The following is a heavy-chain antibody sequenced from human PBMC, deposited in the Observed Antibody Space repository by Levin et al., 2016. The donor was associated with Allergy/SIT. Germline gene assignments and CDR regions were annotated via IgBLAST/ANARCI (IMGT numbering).Heavy chain of an antibody. CDR3: ARRGDGGRAFDI. V-gene: IGHV3-11*03. J-gene: IGHJ3*02. CDR1: GFTFSDYH. CDR2: ISSSSTYT. Sequence: GGSLRLSCAASGFTFSDYHMTWIRRAPGKGLEWISQISSSSTYTKYADSVKGRFTISRDNSKNTLYLQMNSLRAEDTARYYCARRGDGGRAFDIWGQGTMVTVSS. D-gene: IGHD2-15*01.